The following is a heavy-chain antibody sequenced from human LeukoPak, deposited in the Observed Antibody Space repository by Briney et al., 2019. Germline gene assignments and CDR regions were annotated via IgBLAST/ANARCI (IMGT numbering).Heavy chain of an antibody. D-gene: IGHD5-24*01. Sequence: ASVKISCKASGYTFTSYGISWVRQAPGQGLEWMGWISAYNGNTNYAQKLQGRVTITTDTSTSTAYMELRSLRSDDTAVYYCASSYGRWLQLSCDYWGQGTLVTVSS. CDR3: ASSYGRWLQLSCDY. J-gene: IGHJ4*02. CDR2: ISAYNGNT. V-gene: IGHV1-18*01. CDR1: GYTFTSYG.